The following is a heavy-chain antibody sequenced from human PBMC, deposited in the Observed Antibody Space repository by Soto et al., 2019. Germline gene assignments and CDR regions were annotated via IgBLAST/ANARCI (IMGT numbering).Heavy chain of an antibody. CDR2: FDPEDGET. Sequence: ASVKVSCKVSGYTLTELSMHWVRQAPGKGLEWMGGFDPEDGETIYAQKFQGRVTMTEDTSTDTAYMELSSLRSEDTAVYYCARWVKAGQRSFTYGMDVWGQGTTVTVSS. V-gene: IGHV1-24*01. D-gene: IGHD3-3*01. CDR1: GYTLTELS. J-gene: IGHJ6*02. CDR3: ARWVKAGQRSFTYGMDV.